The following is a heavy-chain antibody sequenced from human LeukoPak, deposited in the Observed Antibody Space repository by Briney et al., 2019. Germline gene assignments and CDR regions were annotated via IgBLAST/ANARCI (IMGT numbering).Heavy chain of an antibody. CDR2: ISSSSSYI. CDR3: ARDGGYNYGYGTDY. CDR1: GFTFSSYS. D-gene: IGHD5-18*01. Sequence: GGSLRLSCAASGFTFSSYSMNWVRQAPGKGLEWVSSISSSSSYIYYADSVKGRFTISRDNAKNSLYLQMNSLRVEDTAVYYCARDGGYNYGYGTDYWGQGTLVTVSS. V-gene: IGHV3-21*01. J-gene: IGHJ4*02.